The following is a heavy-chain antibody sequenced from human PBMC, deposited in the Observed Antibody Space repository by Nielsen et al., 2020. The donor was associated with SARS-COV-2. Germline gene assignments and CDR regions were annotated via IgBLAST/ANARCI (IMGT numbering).Heavy chain of an antibody. CDR3: ARRRIWFGESPHV. CDR2: IYYSGST. CDR1: GGSISSSSYY. J-gene: IGHJ6*04. Sequence: SETLSLTCTVSGGSISSSSYYWGWIRQPPGKGLEWIGSIYYSGSTYYNASLKSRVTISVDTSKNQFSLKLSSVTAADTAVYYCARRRIWFGESPHVWGKGTTVTVSS. V-gene: IGHV4-39*01. D-gene: IGHD3-10*01.